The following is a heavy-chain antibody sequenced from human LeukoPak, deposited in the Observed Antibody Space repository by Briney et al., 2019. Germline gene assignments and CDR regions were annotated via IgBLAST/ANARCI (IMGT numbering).Heavy chain of an antibody. CDR1: GFTFSSYG. CDR2: IWYDGSNR. Sequence: GGSLRLSCAASGFTFSSYGMHWVRQAPGKGLEWVAVIWYDGSNRYYADSVEGRFTISRDNSKNTLYLQMNSLRAEDTALYYCARGYSYDRSSYYSASDIWGQGTMVTVSS. CDR3: ARGYSYDRSSYYSASDI. D-gene: IGHD3-22*01. J-gene: IGHJ3*02. V-gene: IGHV3-33*01.